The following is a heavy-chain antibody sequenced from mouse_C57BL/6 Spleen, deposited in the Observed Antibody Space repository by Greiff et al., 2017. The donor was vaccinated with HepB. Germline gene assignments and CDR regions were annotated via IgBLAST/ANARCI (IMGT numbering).Heavy chain of an antibody. CDR2: ISYDGSN. D-gene: IGHD1-1*01. CDR1: GYSITSGYY. CDR3: ARDDYYGSSYDAMDY. J-gene: IGHJ4*01. Sequence: EVQLVESGPGLVKPSQSLSLTCSVTGYSITSGYYWNWIRQFPGNKLEWMGYISYDGSNNYNPSLKNRISITRDTSKNQFFLKLNSVTTEDTATYYCARDDYYGSSYDAMDYWGQGTSVTVSS. V-gene: IGHV3-6*01.